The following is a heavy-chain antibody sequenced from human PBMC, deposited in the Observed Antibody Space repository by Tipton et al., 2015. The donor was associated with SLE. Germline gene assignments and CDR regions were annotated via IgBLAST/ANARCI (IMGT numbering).Heavy chain of an antibody. D-gene: IGHD6-25*01. CDR3: ARDPYGIVARPGYFDD. CDR2: ISYDGSDK. CDR1: GFTFSSYA. V-gene: IGHV3-30-3*01. J-gene: IGHJ4*02. Sequence: SLRLSCAASGFTFSSYAMHWVRQAPGKGLEWVAVISYDGSDKYYADSVKGRFTISRDNSKNTLYLQMNSLRAEDTAVYYCARDPYGIVARPGYFDDWGQGTLVTVSS.